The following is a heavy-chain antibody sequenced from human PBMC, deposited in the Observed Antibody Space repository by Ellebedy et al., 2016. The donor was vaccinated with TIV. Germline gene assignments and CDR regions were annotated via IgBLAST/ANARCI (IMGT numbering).Heavy chain of an antibody. CDR3: ARDLRSSSDYYYGMDV. D-gene: IGHD6-13*01. Sequence: SVKVSCXASGGTFSSYAISWVRQAPGQGLEWMGGIIPIFGTANYAQKFQGRVTITADESTSTAYMELSSLRSEDTAVYYCARDLRSSSDYYYGMDVWGQGTTVTVSS. V-gene: IGHV1-69*13. J-gene: IGHJ6*02. CDR2: IIPIFGTA. CDR1: GGTFSSYA.